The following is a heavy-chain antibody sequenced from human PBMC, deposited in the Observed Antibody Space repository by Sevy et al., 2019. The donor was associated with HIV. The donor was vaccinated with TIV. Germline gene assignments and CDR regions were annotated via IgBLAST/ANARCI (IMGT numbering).Heavy chain of an antibody. CDR1: GDSVSSNSAA. CDR2: TYYRSKWYN. Sequence: SQTLSLTCAISGDSVSSNSAAWNWIRQSPSRGLEWLGRTYYRSKWYNDYAVSVKSRITINPDTSKNHFSRQLTSVTPEEKTVYYCASEGGAYCSRTSCYRGGLFAAAVDYWGQGTLVTVSS. V-gene: IGHV6-1*01. CDR3: ASEGGAYCSRTSCYRGGLFAAAVDY. D-gene: IGHD2-2*02. J-gene: IGHJ4*02.